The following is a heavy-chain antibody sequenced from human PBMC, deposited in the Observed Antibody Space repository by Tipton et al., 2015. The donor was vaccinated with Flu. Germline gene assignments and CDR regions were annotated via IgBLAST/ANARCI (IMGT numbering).Heavy chain of an antibody. CDR3: ARQYGVYSSGWNWYFDL. CDR2: INHSGST. D-gene: IGHD6-19*01. Sequence: TLSLTCAVYGGSFSGYYWSWIRQPPGKGLEWIGEINHSGSTNYNPSLESRVTISVDTSKNQFSLKLSSVTAADTAVYYCARQYGVYSSGWNWYFDLWGRGTLVTVSS. CDR1: GGSFSGYY. V-gene: IGHV4-34*01. J-gene: IGHJ2*01.